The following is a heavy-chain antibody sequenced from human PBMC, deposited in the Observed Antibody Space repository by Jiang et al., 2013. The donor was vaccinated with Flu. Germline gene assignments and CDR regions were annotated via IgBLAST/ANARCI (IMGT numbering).Heavy chain of an antibody. CDR3: ARLNDFWSAFDY. J-gene: IGHJ4*02. CDR1: GGSISSSSYY. V-gene: IGHV4-39*01. CDR2: IYYSGST. Sequence: GPGLVKPSETLSLTCTVSGGSISSSSYYWGWIRQPPGKGLEWIGSIYYSGSTYYNPSLKSRVTISVDTSKNQFSPKLSSVTAADTAVYYCARLNDFWSAFDYWGQGTLVTVSS. D-gene: IGHD3-3*01.